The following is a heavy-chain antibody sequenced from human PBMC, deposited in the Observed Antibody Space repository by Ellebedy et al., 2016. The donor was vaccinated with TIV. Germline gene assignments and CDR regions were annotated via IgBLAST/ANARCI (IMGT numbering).Heavy chain of an antibody. CDR2: ISADNGNT. CDR3: ARDRPLLRVAANDY. V-gene: IGHV1-18*01. J-gene: IGHJ4*02. CDR1: GYSFISYG. Sequence: ASVKVSCXASGYSFISYGISWVRQAPGQGLEWMGWISADNGNTNYAQKLQGRVNMTTDTSTNTAYMELRSLRSDDTAVYYCARDRPLLRVAANDYWGQGTLVTVSS. D-gene: IGHD6-13*01.